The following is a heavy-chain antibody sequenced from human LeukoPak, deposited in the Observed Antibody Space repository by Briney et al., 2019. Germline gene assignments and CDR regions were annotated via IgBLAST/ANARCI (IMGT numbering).Heavy chain of an antibody. Sequence: PSETLSPTCTVSGDSISSYYWSWIRQPPGKGLEGIGYIYTSGSTNYNPSLKSRVTISVDTSKNQFSLKLSSVTAADTAVYYCAREVPGYSGYDSTIDYWGQGTLVTVSS. J-gene: IGHJ4*02. D-gene: IGHD5-12*01. CDR1: GDSISSYY. CDR3: AREVPGYSGYDSTIDY. CDR2: IYTSGST. V-gene: IGHV4-4*09.